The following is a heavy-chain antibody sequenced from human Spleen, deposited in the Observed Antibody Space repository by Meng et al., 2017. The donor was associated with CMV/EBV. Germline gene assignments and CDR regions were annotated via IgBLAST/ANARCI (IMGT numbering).Heavy chain of an antibody. CDR2: MSWNGGTI. J-gene: IGHJ6*02. V-gene: IGHV3-9*01. Sequence: GGSLRLSCAASGFTFSSYAMNWVRQAPGKGLEWVSGMSWNGGTIDYADSVKGRFTISRDNAKNSLYLQMDSLRDEDTAVYYCAKATVAVGYYYAMNVWGQGTMVTVSS. CDR1: GFTFSSYA. D-gene: IGHD4-23*01. CDR3: AKATVAVGYYYAMNV.